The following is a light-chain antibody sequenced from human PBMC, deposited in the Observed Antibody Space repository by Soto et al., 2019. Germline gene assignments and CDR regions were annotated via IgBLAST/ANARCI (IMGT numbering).Light chain of an antibody. CDR2: DAS. CDR1: QNIRNL. Sequence: DIQMTQSPSSLSASVGDRVTITCRASQNIRNLLAWYQQKPGKAPKPLIYDASTLKTGVPSRFSGSGSGSEFNITITGLQPDDFATYFCQQYNTYATFGQGTRLDIK. J-gene: IGKJ5*01. CDR3: QQYNTYAT. V-gene: IGKV1-5*01.